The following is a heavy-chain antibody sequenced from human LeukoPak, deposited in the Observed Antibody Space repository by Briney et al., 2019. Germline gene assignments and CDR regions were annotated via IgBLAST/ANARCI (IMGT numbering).Heavy chain of an antibody. CDR2: ISDYNGNR. J-gene: IGHJ4*02. D-gene: IGHD3-10*01. CDR1: GYTFRTVINNA. CDR3: ARVGGPSED. V-gene: IGHV1-18*01. Sequence: ASVKVSCKASGYTFRTVINNAISWVRQAPGQGLEWVGWISDYNGNRRYAQNLQGRVTMTTDTPTNTAYMELSSLRSDDTAVYYCARVGGPSEDWGQGTQVTVSS.